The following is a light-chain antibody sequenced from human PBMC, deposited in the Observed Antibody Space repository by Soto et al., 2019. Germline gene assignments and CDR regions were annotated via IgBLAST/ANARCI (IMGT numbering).Light chain of an antibody. J-gene: IGKJ4*01. CDR3: QQFNSYLT. V-gene: IGKV1-13*02. CDR1: QGISSA. Sequence: AIQLTQSPSSLSASVGDRVTITCRASQGISSALAWYQQKPGKAPKLLIYDASSLESGVPSRSSGSGSGTDFTLTISSLQPEDFATYYCQQFNSYLTFGGGTKVEIK. CDR2: DAS.